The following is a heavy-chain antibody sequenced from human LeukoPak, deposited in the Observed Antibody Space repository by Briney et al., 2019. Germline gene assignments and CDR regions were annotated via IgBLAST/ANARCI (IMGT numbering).Heavy chain of an antibody. CDR2: IHPTDSQT. CDR1: GYNFANFW. D-gene: IGHD3-10*01. Sequence: KPGESLKISCYDSGYNFANFWIGWVRQMPGKGLERMGVIHPTDSQTLYSPSFQGQVTISVDRSINTAYLQWSSLKASDTAMYYCARRAYSGSGSSDYWGQGTLVTVSS. CDR3: ARRAYSGSGSSDY. J-gene: IGHJ4*02. V-gene: IGHV5-51*01.